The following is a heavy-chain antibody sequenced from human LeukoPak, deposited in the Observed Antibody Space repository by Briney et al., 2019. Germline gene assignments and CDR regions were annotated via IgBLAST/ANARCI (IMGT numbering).Heavy chain of an antibody. CDR1: GGSIRNYY. CDR2: IYYSGST. CDR3: ARVYYSSSYDYWYFDL. J-gene: IGHJ2*01. V-gene: IGHV4-59*01. Sequence: SETLSLTCTVSGGSIRNYYWSWIRQPPGKGLEWIGYIYYSGSTNYNPSLKSRVTISVDTSKNKIYLKLSSVTAADTAVYYCARVYYSSSYDYWYFDLWGRGTLVTVSS. D-gene: IGHD6-13*01.